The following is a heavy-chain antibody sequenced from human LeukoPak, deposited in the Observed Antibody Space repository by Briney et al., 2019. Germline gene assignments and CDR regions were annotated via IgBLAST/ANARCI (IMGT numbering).Heavy chain of an antibody. CDR1: GFTISNYW. J-gene: IGHJ4*02. V-gene: IGHV3-7*01. CDR3: ARDRYLVL. CDR2: IKQDGSER. D-gene: IGHD1-14*01. Sequence: GGSLRLSCAASGFTISNYWMTWVRQAPGKGLEWVANIKQDGSERYYVDSVKGRFTISRDNAKNSLYLQMNSLRAEDTAVYYCARDRYLVLWGQGTLVTVSS.